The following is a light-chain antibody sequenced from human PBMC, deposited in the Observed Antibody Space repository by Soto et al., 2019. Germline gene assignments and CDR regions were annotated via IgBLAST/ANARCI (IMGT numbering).Light chain of an antibody. CDR2: EDS. CDR1: SSDVGSYNL. CDR3: QSYDSSLTVV. J-gene: IGLJ7*01. V-gene: IGLV2-14*02. Sequence: QSALTQPASVSGSPGQSITISCTGTSSDVGSYNLVSWYQQYPGTAPKLMIYEDSKRPSGVSNRFSGSKSGNTASLTISGLQTEDEAEYFCQSYDSSLTVVFGGGTQLTVL.